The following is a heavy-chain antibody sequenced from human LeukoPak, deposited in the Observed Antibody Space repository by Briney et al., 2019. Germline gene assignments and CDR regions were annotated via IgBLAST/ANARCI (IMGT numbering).Heavy chain of an antibody. D-gene: IGHD5-12*01. CDR2: IYHSGST. Sequence: SETLSLTCDVYGGSFSGYYWGWIRQPPGKGLEWVASIYHSGSTYYNPSLKSRVTISIDTSKNQFSLRLSSVTAADTAVYYCARSVATIDYWGQGTLVTVSS. CDR1: GGSFSGYY. J-gene: IGHJ4*02. CDR3: ARSVATIDY. V-gene: IGHV4-38-2*01.